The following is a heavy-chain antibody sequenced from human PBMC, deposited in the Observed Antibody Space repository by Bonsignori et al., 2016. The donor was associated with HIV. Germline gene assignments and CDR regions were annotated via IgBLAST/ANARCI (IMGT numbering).Heavy chain of an antibody. V-gene: IGHV4-34*01. Sequence: WIRQPPGKGLEWIGEINHSGSTNYNPSLKSRVTISIDTSKNQFSLKLSSVTAADTAVYYCARALGRGTVDYWGQGTLVTVSS. CDR2: INHSGST. D-gene: IGHD1-14*01. J-gene: IGHJ4*02. CDR3: ARALGRGTVDY.